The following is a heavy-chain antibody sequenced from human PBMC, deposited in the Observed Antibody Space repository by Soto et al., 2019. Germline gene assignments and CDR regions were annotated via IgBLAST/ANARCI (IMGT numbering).Heavy chain of an antibody. V-gene: IGHV3-48*01. CDR2: ISSSSSTI. CDR3: ARSPPVDVETMVRGVSWFDP. J-gene: IGHJ5*02. D-gene: IGHD3-10*01. CDR1: GFTFSSYS. Sequence: GGSLRLSCAASGFTFSSYSMNWVRQAPGKGLEWVSYISSSSSTIYYADSVKGRFTISRDNAKNSLYLQMNSLGAEDTAVYYCARSPPVDVETMVRGVSWFDPWGQGTLVTVSS.